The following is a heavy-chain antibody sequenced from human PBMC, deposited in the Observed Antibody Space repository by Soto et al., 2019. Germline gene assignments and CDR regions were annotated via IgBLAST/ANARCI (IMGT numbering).Heavy chain of an antibody. J-gene: IGHJ2*01. D-gene: IGHD4-17*01. CDR3: ARSLYVDYVHWYFDL. V-gene: IGHV2-26*01. CDR1: GFSLRNTRMG. CDR2: IFSNDAK. Sequence: HVTLKESGPVLVKPTETLTLTCTVSGFSLRNTRMGVSWIRQSPGKALEWLAHIFSNDAKSYSPSLKSRLAISRDTSKSQVVLTMTNVAPVDTATYYCARSLYVDYVHWYFDLWGRGTLVTVSS.